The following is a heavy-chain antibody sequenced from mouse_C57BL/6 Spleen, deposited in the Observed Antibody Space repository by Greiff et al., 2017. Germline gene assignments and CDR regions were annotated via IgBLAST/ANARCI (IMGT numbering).Heavy chain of an antibody. CDR2: INPGSGGT. V-gene: IGHV1-54*01. CDR1: GYAFTNYL. D-gene: IGHD1-1*01. Sequence: QVQLQQSGAELVRPGTSVKVSCKASGYAFTNYLIEWVKQRPGQGLEWIGVINPGSGGTNYNQKFKGKATLTVDKSSSTAYMQLSSLTSEDSAVYYCAINYGNYYAMDYWGQGTSVTVSS. J-gene: IGHJ4*01. CDR3: AINYGNYYAMDY.